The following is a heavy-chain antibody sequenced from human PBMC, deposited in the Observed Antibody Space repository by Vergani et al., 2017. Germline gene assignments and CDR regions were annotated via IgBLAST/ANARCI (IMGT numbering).Heavy chain of an antibody. CDR2: IYSVSNT. V-gene: IGHV3-53*02. Sequence: EVQLVETGGGLIQPGGSLRLSCAASGFTVSTNYMSWVRQAPGKGLEWVSIIYSVSNTYYPDSVKGRFTISRDISKNTLYLEMHSLKAEETAVYYCAKGGLAGYSYGFGYFDYWGHGTLVTVSS. D-gene: IGHD5-18*01. CDR1: GFTVSTNY. CDR3: AKGGLAGYSYGFGYFDY. J-gene: IGHJ4*01.